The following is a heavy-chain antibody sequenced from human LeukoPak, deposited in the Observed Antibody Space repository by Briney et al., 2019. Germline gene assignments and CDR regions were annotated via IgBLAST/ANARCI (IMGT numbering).Heavy chain of an antibody. Sequence: GGSLRLSCAASGFTFSDYYMSWIRQAPGKGLEWVSYISSSGSTIYYADSVKGRFTISRDNAKNSLYLQMNSLRAEDTAAYYCARGEYYDSSGYYYFDYWGQGTLVTVSS. CDR2: ISSSGSTI. D-gene: IGHD3-22*01. V-gene: IGHV3-11*04. CDR1: GFTFSDYY. J-gene: IGHJ4*02. CDR3: ARGEYYDSSGYYYFDY.